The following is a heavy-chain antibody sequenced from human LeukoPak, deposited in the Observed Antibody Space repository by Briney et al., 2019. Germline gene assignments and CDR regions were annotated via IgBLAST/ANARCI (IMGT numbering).Heavy chain of an antibody. V-gene: IGHV4-34*01. Sequence: SETLSLTCAVYGGSFSGYYWSWIRQPPGKGLDWIGEINHSGSTNYNPSLKSRVTISVDTSKNQFSLKLSSVTAADTAVYYCARDVDNGRIAENWFDPWGQGTLVTVSS. D-gene: IGHD6-13*01. J-gene: IGHJ5*02. CDR1: GGSFSGYY. CDR3: ARDVDNGRIAENWFDP. CDR2: INHSGST.